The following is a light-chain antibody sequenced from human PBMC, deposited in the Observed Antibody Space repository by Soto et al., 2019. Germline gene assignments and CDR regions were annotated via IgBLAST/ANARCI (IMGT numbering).Light chain of an antibody. CDR3: QQLSSYPLFT. Sequence: IQLTQSPSSLSASVGDRVTITCRASQGISSYLAWYQQKPGKAPKLLIYAASTLQSGVPSRFSGSGSGTDFTLTISSLQPEDFATYYCQQLSSYPLFTFGPGTKVDIK. CDR1: QGISSY. J-gene: IGKJ3*01. CDR2: AAS. V-gene: IGKV1-9*01.